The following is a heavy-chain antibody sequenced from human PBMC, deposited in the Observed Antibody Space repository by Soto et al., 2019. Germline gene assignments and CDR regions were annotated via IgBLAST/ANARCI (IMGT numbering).Heavy chain of an antibody. CDR3: ASLERGDAFDV. J-gene: IGHJ3*01. Sequence: QVQLVQAGAEVKRPGSSVTVSCKASGGNRISHAVSGVRQAPGQGLEWMGGIIPILNSPNYAQTFQNRLTIIADASTSTTDMELSILRSDDAAVYYGASLERGDAFDVWGQATLVTVSS. CDR1: GGNRISHA. V-gene: IGHV1-69*01. CDR2: IIPILNSP. D-gene: IGHD1-1*01.